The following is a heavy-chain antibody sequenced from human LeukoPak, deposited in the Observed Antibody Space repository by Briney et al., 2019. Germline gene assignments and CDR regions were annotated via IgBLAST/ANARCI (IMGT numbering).Heavy chain of an antibody. CDR3: AKTAKYYYGSETYYFFEY. D-gene: IGHD3-10*01. V-gene: IGHV4-39*07. J-gene: IGHJ4*02. CDR1: GGSISSSSYY. Sequence: SETLSLTCTVSGGSISSSSYYWGWIRQPPGKGLEWIGSIYYSGSTYYNPSLKSLVTISLDTSQNQFSLKLTSVTPADTAVYYCAKTAKYYYGSETYYFFEYRGQGTLVTVSS. CDR2: IYYSGST.